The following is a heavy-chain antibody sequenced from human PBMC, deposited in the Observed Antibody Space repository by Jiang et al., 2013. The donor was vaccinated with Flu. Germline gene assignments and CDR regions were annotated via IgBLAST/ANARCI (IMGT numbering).Heavy chain of an antibody. D-gene: IGHD2-15*01. V-gene: IGHV6-1*01. J-gene: IGHJ5*02. CDR2: TYYRSNWYN. CDR3: ARGTGWNWFDP. CDR1: GDSVSSNSAA. Sequence: QTLSLTCAISGDSVSSNSAAWTWIRQSPSRGLEWLGRTYYRSNWYNDYAVSVKSRITINPDTSKNQFSLQLNSVTPEDTAMYYCARGTGWNWFDPWGQGTLVTVS.